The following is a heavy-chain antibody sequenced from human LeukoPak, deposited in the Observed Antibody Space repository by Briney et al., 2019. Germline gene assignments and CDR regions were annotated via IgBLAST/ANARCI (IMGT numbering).Heavy chain of an antibody. CDR3: ASGYSYGPFDY. Sequence: ASVKVSCKASGYTFTNYYMHWVRQAPGQGLAWMGIINSSGGSTNYAQKFQGRVTMTRDTATGTVYMDLSSLRSEDTAVYYCASGYSYGPFDYWGQGTLVTVSS. CDR1: GYTFTNYY. D-gene: IGHD5-18*01. V-gene: IGHV1-46*01. CDR2: INSSGGST. J-gene: IGHJ4*02.